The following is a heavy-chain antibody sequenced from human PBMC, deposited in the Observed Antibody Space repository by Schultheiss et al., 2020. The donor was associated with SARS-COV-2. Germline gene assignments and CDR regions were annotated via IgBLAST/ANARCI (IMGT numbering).Heavy chain of an antibody. CDR3: ARDISDFWSGYYENLPLNIPQAWFDP. Sequence: ASVKVSCKASGYTFTSYGISWVRQAPGQGLEWMGWMNPNSGNTNYAQKLQGRVTMTTDTSTSTAYMELRSLRSDDTAVYYCARDISDFWSGYYENLPLNIPQAWFDPWGQGTLVTVSS. V-gene: IGHV1-18*01. D-gene: IGHD3-3*01. CDR1: GYTFTSYG. CDR2: MNPNSGNT. J-gene: IGHJ5*02.